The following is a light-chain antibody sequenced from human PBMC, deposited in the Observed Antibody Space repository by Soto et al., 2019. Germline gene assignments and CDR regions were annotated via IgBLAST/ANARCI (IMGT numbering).Light chain of an antibody. Sequence: EIVMTQSPGILSLSPGERATLSCRASQSVSRYLNWFQHKPGQAPRLLIYGASSRAAGIPDRFSGSGSGTDFTLPISRLEPEDFAVFYCLQSGISPYTFGQGTKLEIQ. CDR1: QSVSRY. CDR3: LQSGISPYT. CDR2: GAS. V-gene: IGKV3-20*01. J-gene: IGKJ2*01.